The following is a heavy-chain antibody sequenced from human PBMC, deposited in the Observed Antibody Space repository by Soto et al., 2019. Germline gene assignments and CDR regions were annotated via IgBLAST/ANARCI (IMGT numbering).Heavy chain of an antibody. CDR2: TYYRSRWYS. Sequence: SQTLSLTCVISGDSVSSSSVAWNWVRQSPSRGLEWLGRTYYRSRWYSDFAVSVRGRIVINADTSMNQFSLQLNSVTPEDTAVYFCARSEEDSDYYYYGLDVWGQGTTVTVS. V-gene: IGHV6-1*01. J-gene: IGHJ6*02. CDR3: ARSEEDSDYYYYGLDV. D-gene: IGHD2-15*01. CDR1: GDSVSSSSVA.